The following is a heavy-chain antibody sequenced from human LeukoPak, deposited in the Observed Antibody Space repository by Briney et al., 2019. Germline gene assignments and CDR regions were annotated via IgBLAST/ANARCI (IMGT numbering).Heavy chain of an antibody. CDR2: ISGSGGST. J-gene: IGHJ6*03. CDR3: AKGGGPYYSYYMDV. V-gene: IGHV3-23*01. CDR1: GFTFSSYG. Sequence: GGTLRLSCAASGFTFSSYGMSWVRQARGKGLEWVSAISGSGGSTYYADSVKGRFTISRDNSKNTLYLQMNSLRAEDTAVYYCAKGGGPYYSYYMDVRGKGTTVTISS.